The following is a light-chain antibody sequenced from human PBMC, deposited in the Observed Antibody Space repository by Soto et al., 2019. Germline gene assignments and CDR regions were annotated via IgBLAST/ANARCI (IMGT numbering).Light chain of an antibody. CDR2: GAS. Sequence: EIVLTQSPGTLSLSPGERATLSCRASQSVSSSYLAWYQQKPGQAPRLHIYGASSRATGIPDRFSGSGSGTVFTLTISRLEPEDFAVYYCPQYGSSTATFGGGTKVEIK. J-gene: IGKJ4*01. V-gene: IGKV3-20*01. CDR3: PQYGSSTAT. CDR1: QSVSSSY.